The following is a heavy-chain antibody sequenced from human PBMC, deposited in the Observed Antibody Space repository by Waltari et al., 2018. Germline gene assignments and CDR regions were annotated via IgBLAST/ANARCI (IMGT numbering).Heavy chain of an antibody. V-gene: IGHV4-61*02. CDR1: GGSLRSGRYY. Sequence: QVQLQESGPGLVKPSQTLSLPCTVSGGSLRSGRYYWRWSRQPAGKGLEWIGRIYTSGSTNYNPSLKSRVTISVDTSKNQFSLKLSSVTAADTAVYYCARDRRAGDAFDIWGQGTMVTVSS. D-gene: IGHD6-19*01. J-gene: IGHJ3*02. CDR3: ARDRRAGDAFDI. CDR2: IYTSGST.